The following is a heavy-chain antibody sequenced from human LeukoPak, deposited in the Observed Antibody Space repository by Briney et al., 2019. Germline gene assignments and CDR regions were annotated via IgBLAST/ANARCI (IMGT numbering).Heavy chain of an antibody. Sequence: ASVKVSCKASGYTFTSYGISWVRQAPGQGLEWMGWLSPNSGGINSAQKFQGRVTMTRDTSISTACMELNRLRSDDTAVYYCARCSTSCSNFDYWGQGTLVTVSS. J-gene: IGHJ4*02. V-gene: IGHV1-2*02. D-gene: IGHD2-2*01. CDR2: LSPNSGGI. CDR3: ARCSTSCSNFDY. CDR1: GYTFTSYG.